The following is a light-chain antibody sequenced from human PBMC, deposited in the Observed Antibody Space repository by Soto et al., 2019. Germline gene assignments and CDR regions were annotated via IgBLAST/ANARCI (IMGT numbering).Light chain of an antibody. J-gene: IGKJ2*01. CDR2: DAS. CDR3: QQYNSYSPYT. V-gene: IGKV1-5*01. CDR1: QSVSRW. Sequence: DIPMTQSPSTLSASVGDRVTITCRASQSVSRWLAWYQQKPGKAPKVLIYDASSLESGVLSRFSGNGSGTEFTLTISSLQPDDIATYYCQQYNSYSPYTFGQGTKLDIK.